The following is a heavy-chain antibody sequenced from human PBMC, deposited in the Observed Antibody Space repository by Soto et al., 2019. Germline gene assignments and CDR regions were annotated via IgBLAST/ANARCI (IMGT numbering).Heavy chain of an antibody. CDR1: GFTFGDYA. V-gene: IGHV3-49*03. D-gene: IGHD3-16*01. Sequence: PGGSLRLSCTASGFTFGDYAMSWFRQAPGKGLEWVGFIRSKAYGGTTEYAASVKGRFTISRDDSKSIAYLQMNRLKTEDTAVYYCTRDEPIYETYYYYYMDAWGQGTTVTVSS. CDR3: TRDEPIYETYYYYYMDA. CDR2: IRSKAYGGTT. J-gene: IGHJ6*03.